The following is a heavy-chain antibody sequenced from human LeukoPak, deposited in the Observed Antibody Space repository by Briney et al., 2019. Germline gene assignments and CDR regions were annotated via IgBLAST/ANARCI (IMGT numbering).Heavy chain of an antibody. CDR3: ARDTEGYCSSTSCYKHYYMDV. CDR1: GGSISSYY. V-gene: IGHV4-4*07. CDR2: IYTSGST. J-gene: IGHJ6*03. D-gene: IGHD2-2*02. Sequence: SETLSLTCTVSGGSISSYYWSWIRQPAGKGLEWIGRIYTSGSTNYNPSLKSRVTMSVDTSKNQFSLKLSSVTAADTAVYYCARDTEGYCSSTSCYKHYYMDVWGKGTTVTVSS.